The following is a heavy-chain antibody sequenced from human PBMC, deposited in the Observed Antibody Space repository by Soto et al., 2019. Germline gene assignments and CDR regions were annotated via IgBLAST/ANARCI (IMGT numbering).Heavy chain of an antibody. CDR2: VYNSGSTNYNPSL. D-gene: IGHD3-22*01. V-gene: IGHV4-61*01. Sequence: SKTLSLTCTVSGGSVSSGSYYWSWIRQPPGLRMEWIGYVYNSGSTNYNPSLNYNPSLKSRVTISADTSKNQFSLNLSSVTAADTAVYYCVRVMWSYGSSGRHDCWGQG. CDR3: VRVMWSYGSSGRHDC. CDR1: GGSVSSGSYY. J-gene: IGHJ5*01.